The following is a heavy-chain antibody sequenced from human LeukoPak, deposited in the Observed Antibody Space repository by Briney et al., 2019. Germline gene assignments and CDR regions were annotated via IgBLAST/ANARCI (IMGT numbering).Heavy chain of an antibody. CDR2: VYYNGFT. J-gene: IGHJ3*02. CDR3: ARLDDFWSGSGSFDI. V-gene: IGHV4-39*01. D-gene: IGHD3-3*01. Sequence: SETLSLTCTVSGGSISNTNYYWGWVRQSPGKGLEWIGNVYYNGFTYCSPSLKSRVTISVDTSKNQFSLKLTSVTAADSAVYYCARLDDFWSGSGSFDIWGQETLVTVSS. CDR1: GGSISNTNYY.